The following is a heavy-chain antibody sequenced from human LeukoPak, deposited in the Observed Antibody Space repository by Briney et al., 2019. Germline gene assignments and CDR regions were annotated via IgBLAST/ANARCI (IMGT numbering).Heavy chain of an antibody. CDR1: GYTLTELS. D-gene: IGHD3-22*01. CDR3: ATGYYDSSGYSYQFDP. Sequence: GASVKVSCKVSGYTLTELSMHWVRQAPGKGLEWMGGFDPEDGETIYAQQFQGRGTMTEDTSTDTAYMELSSLRAEDTAVYYCATGYYDSSGYSYQFDPWGQGTLVTVSS. V-gene: IGHV1-24*01. CDR2: FDPEDGET. J-gene: IGHJ5*02.